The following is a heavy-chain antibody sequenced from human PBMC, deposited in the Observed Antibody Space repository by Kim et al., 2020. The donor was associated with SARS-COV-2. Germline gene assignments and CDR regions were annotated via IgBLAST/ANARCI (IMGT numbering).Heavy chain of an antibody. V-gene: IGHV1-18*01. Sequence: AQKLQGRVTMTTDTATSTAYMERRSLRSDDTAVYYCARDNEQWLARFDPWGQGTLVTVSS. J-gene: IGHJ5*02. CDR3: ARDNEQWLARFDP. D-gene: IGHD6-19*01.